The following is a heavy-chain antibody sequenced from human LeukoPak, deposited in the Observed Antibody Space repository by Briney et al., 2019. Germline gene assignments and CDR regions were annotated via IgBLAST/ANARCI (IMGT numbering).Heavy chain of an antibody. CDR2: INPNSGGT. J-gene: IGHJ4*02. V-gene: IGHV1-2*02. Sequence: ASVRVSCKASGYTFTNYGIGWVRQAPGQGLEWMGWINPNSGGTNYAQKFQGRVTMTRDTSISTAYMELSRLRSDDTAVYYCARDFTRDGYTFDYWGQGTLVTVSS. D-gene: IGHD5-24*01. CDR1: GYTFTNYG. CDR3: ARDFTRDGYTFDY.